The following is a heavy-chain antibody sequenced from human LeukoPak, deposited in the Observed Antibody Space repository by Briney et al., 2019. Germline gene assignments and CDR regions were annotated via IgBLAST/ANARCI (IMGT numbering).Heavy chain of an antibody. D-gene: IGHD6-19*01. Sequence: AGGSLRLSCAASGFTFSSYSMKWVRQAPGKGLEWVSSISSSSSYIYYADSVKGRFTISRDNAKNSLYLQMNSLRAEDTAVYYCARDRRAVAGFFDYWGQGTLVTVSS. CDR1: GFTFSSYS. V-gene: IGHV3-21*01. CDR2: ISSSSSYI. CDR3: ARDRRAVAGFFDY. J-gene: IGHJ4*02.